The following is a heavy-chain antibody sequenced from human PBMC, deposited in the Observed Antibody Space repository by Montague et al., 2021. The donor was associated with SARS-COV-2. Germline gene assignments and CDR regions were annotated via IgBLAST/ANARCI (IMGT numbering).Heavy chain of an antibody. V-gene: IGHV4-61*02. CDR2: IYTSGST. Sequence: TLSLTCTVSGGSISSGSYYWSWIRQPAGKGLEWIGRIYTSGSTNYNPSLKSRVTISVDTSKNQFSLKLSSVTAADTAVYYCARERRIAARQWFYSYYYMDVWGKGTTVTVSS. CDR3: ARERRIAARQWFYSYYYMDV. J-gene: IGHJ6*03. D-gene: IGHD6-6*01. CDR1: GGSISSGSYY.